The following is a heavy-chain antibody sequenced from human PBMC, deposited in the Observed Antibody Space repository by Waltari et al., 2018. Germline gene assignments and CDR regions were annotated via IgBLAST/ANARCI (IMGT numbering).Heavy chain of an antibody. CDR2: IIPIFGTA. CDR1: GGTFSSYA. CDR3: ARACSGGSCYSGLDYFDY. D-gene: IGHD2-15*01. Sequence: QVQLVQSGAEVKKPGSSVKVSCQASGGTFSSYALSWVRQAPGQGLEWMGGIIPIFGTANDAQKFQGRVTITADESTSTAYMELSSLRSEDTAVYYCARACSGGSCYSGLDYFDYWGQGTLVTVSS. V-gene: IGHV1-69*13. J-gene: IGHJ4*02.